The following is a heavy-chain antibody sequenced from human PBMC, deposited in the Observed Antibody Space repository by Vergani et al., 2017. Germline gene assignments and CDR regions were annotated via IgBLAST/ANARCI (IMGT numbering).Heavy chain of an antibody. V-gene: IGHV1-46*03. Sequence: QVPVVQSGVEVKKSGASVKVSCKTSGYTSSNDYLHWVRQAPGQGLEWMGIINPSGSHTNYAQKFQGRVTMTRDTSTSTVYMELSSLRPEDTAIYYCGRDDYGILTGYRVWGQGTLVTVSA. CDR1: GYTSSNDY. CDR2: INPSGSHT. CDR3: GRDDYGILTGYRV. J-gene: IGHJ4*02. D-gene: IGHD3-9*01.